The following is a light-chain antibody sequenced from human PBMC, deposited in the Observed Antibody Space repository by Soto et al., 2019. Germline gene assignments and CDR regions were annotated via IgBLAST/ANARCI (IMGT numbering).Light chain of an antibody. CDR1: QNVLYSSNNKNY. CDR3: QQYFDTPYT. CDR2: WAS. V-gene: IGKV4-1*01. J-gene: IGKJ2*01. Sequence: DIVLTQSPDSLAVSLGERATINCKSSQNVLYSSNNKNYLAWYQQKPGQPPKLLIYWASTRESGVPDRFSGSGSGTDFTLTINSLQAEDVAVYYCQQYFDTPYTFGQGTKLEIK.